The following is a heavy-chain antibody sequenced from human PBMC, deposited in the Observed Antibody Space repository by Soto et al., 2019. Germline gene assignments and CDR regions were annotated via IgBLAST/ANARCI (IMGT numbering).Heavy chain of an antibody. CDR2: IDPSDSQT. CDR1: GYSFAGYW. Sequence: GESLKISCKGSGYSFAGYWITWVRQKPGQGLEWMGRIDPSDSQTYYSPSFRGHVTISVTKSITTVFLQWSSLRASDTAMYYCARQIYDSDTGPNFQYYFDSWGQGTPVTVSS. V-gene: IGHV5-10-1*01. D-gene: IGHD3-22*01. CDR3: ARQIYDSDTGPNFQYYFDS. J-gene: IGHJ4*02.